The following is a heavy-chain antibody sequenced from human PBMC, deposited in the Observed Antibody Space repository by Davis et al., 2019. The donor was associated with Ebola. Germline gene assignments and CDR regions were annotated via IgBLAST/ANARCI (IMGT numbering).Heavy chain of an antibody. CDR1: GFTFSNFW. J-gene: IGHJ4*02. CDR3: ARDGLAGLIAY. Sequence: GESLKISCAASGFTFSNFWMSWVRQTPGKGLEWLANIKQDGREIHYVDSVKGRFTISRDNAKNSLYLQMNSLRAEDTAVYYCARDGLAGLIAYWGQGTLVTVSS. CDR2: IKQDGREI. V-gene: IGHV3-7*01. D-gene: IGHD2-21*01.